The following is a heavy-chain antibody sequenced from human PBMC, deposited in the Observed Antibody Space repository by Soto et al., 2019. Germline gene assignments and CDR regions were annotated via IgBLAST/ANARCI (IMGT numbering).Heavy chain of an antibody. D-gene: IGHD2-2*01. CDR1: GYTFTSYA. V-gene: IGHV1-3*01. Sequence: ASVKVSCKASGYTFTSYAMHWVRQAPGQRLEWMGWINAGNGNTKYSQKFQGRVTITRDTSASTAYMELSSLRSEDTAVYYCAPDIVVVPAAIADYWGQGTLVTVSS. CDR2: INAGNGNT. CDR3: APDIVVVPAAIADY. J-gene: IGHJ4*02.